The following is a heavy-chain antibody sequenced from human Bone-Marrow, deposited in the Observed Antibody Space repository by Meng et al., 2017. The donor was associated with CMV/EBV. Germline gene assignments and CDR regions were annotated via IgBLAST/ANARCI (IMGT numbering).Heavy chain of an antibody. Sequence: SETLSLTCTVSGGSISSGDYYWSWIRQPPGKGLEWIGYIYYSGSTYYTPSLKSRVTISVDTSKNQFSLKLSSVTAADTAVYYCARSPEIAAQDAFDIWGQGTMVTVSS. J-gene: IGHJ3*02. D-gene: IGHD6-6*01. CDR3: ARSPEIAAQDAFDI. CDR2: IYYSGST. CDR1: GGSISSGDYY. V-gene: IGHV4-30-4*08.